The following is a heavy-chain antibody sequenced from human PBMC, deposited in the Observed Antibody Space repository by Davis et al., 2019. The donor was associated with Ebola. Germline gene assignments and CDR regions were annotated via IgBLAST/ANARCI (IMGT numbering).Heavy chain of an antibody. Sequence: SETLSLTCGVSGGSFTNNYWSWVRQFPDKGLEWIGEINHNGATNYNPSLKGRVSISVEAWKSQFSLKLSSVTAADTAVYYCAISSTLNNYYYYGMDVWGQGTTVTVSS. CDR1: GGSFTNNY. CDR3: AISSTLNNYYYYGMDV. V-gene: IGHV4-34*01. CDR2: INHNGAT. D-gene: IGHD1/OR15-1a*01. J-gene: IGHJ6*02.